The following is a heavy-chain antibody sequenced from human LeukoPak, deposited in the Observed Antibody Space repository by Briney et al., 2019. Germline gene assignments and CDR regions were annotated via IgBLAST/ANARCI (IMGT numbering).Heavy chain of an antibody. D-gene: IGHD3-10*01. V-gene: IGHV4-4*07. Sequence: SETLSLTCTVSGGSISSYYWSWIRQPAGKGLEWIGRIYTSGSTNYNPSLRSRVNMSIDTSKNQFSLKVISVTAADTAVYYCARYGSASYLDPFDIWGQGTMVIVSS. J-gene: IGHJ3*02. CDR2: IYTSGST. CDR1: GGSISSYY. CDR3: ARYGSASYLDPFDI.